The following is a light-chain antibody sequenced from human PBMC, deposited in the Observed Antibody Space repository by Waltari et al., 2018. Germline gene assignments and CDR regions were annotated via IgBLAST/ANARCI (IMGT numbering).Light chain of an antibody. J-gene: IGKJ2*01. CDR1: QRIGSW. CDR3: LQSSSTPFT. Sequence: DIQMTQSPSSLSASVGDIVTITCRASQRIGSWLDWYQQKPGKAPKLMIYKASNLQSGVSSRFGGSGSGTDFTLTISSLQSEDFATYYCLQSSSTPFTFGQGTKIEIK. CDR2: KAS. V-gene: IGKV1-12*01.